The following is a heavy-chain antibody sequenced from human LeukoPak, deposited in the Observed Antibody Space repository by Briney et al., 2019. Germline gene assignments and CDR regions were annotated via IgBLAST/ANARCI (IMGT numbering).Heavy chain of an antibody. CDR3: ARVGLFGEWYGSSGYDY. CDR1: GYTFTSYY. V-gene: IGHV1-2*02. D-gene: IGHD3-22*01. Sequence: ASVKVSCKASGYTFTSYYMHWVRQAPGQGLEWMGWINPNSGGTNYAQKFQGRVTMTRDTSISTAYMELSRLRSDDTAVYYCARVGLFGEWYGSSGYDYWGQGTLVTVSS. CDR2: INPNSGGT. J-gene: IGHJ4*02.